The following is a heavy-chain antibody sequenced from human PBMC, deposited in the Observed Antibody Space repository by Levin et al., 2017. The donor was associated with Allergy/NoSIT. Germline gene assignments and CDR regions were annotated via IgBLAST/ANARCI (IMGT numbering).Heavy chain of an antibody. V-gene: IGHV3-15*01. CDR2: IRSKTDDGTT. Sequence: GESLKISCAASGFTFSNAWMSWVRQAPGKGLEWVGRIRSKTDDGTTDYAAPVKGRFTISRDDSKNTLYLQMNSLKTEDTAVYYCQGMDIVLESAARIPEWNFDLWGRGTLVTVSS. J-gene: IGHJ2*01. CDR1: GFTFSNAW. D-gene: IGHD2-2*03. CDR3: QGMDIVLESAARIPEWNFDL.